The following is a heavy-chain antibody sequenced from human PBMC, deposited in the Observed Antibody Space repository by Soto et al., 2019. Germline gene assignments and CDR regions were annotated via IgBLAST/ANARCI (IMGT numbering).Heavy chain of an antibody. J-gene: IGHJ5*02. V-gene: IGHV3-7*04. D-gene: IGHD2-21*01. CDR3: TRDLNHDCGP. CDR1: GFTFSDYW. Sequence: GGSLRLSCAASGFTFSDYWMTWVRQTPGKGLEGVANMNPDGSEQYYLDSVKGRFTISRDNAKNSLYLQMNNLRGEDTAVYYCTRDLNHDCGPWGQGTQVTVS. CDR2: MNPDGSEQ.